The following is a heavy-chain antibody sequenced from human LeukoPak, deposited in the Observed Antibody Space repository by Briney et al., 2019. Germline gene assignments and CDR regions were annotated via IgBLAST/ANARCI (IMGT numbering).Heavy chain of an antibody. V-gene: IGHV3-48*04. CDR3: ARDPIVVVVAARFDY. Sequence: GRSLSLSCASSGFIFSSYSMNWVRQPPGKGLEGVSYISSSSSTIYYADSVKGRFTNSRDNAKNSLYLQMNSLRAEDTAVYYCARDPIVVVVAARFDYWGQGTLVTVSS. J-gene: IGHJ4*02. CDR2: ISSSSSTI. CDR1: GFIFSSYS. D-gene: IGHD2-15*01.